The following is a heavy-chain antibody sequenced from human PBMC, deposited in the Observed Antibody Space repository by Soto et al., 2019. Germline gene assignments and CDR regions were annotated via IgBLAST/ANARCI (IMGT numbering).Heavy chain of an antibody. CDR2: FIPIFVSA. CDR1: GGTVSSYA. D-gene: IGHD3-10*01. Sequence: QVHLVQSGAEVKKAGSSVKVSCKASGGTVSSYAITWVRQAPGKGLEWMGVFIPIFVSAHYAQKFQGRVTITADKSTSTAYMELSGLRSEDTAIYYCARDLSSDSTGFRGYDLWGQGTLVTVSS. J-gene: IGHJ4*02. CDR3: ARDLSSDSTGFRGYDL. V-gene: IGHV1-69*06.